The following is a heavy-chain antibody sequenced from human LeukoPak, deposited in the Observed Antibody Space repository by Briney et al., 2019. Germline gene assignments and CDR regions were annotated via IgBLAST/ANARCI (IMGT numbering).Heavy chain of an antibody. CDR3: LRDLEGSAQIDY. V-gene: IGHV3-30*02. J-gene: IGHJ4*02. CDR1: GFTFSRYA. D-gene: IGHD3-10*01. Sequence: PGGSLRLSCAASGFTFSRYAMHWVRKAPGKGLEWVAFIRYHGSTTYYADSVKGRFSISRDNSLNRLYLQMNSLRAEDTAVYYCLRDLEGSAQIDYWGQGTLVTVSS. CDR2: IRYHGSTT.